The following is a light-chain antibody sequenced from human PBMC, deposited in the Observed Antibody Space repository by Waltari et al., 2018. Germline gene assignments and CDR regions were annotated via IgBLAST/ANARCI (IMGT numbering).Light chain of an antibody. J-gene: IGLJ1*01. CDR2: QDD. CDR1: ELGHTY. V-gene: IGLV3-1*01. CDR3: QTWDTNTAV. Sequence: SYELTQPASVSVSPGQTATIPCSGHELGHTYTSWYQQKPGQSPVLVMYQDDKRPSGIPERFSGSSSENTATLTISGTQPVDEADYYCQTWDTNTAVFGTGTTVNVL.